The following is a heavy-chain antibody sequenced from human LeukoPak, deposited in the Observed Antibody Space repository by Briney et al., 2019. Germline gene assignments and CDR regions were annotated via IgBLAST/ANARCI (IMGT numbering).Heavy chain of an antibody. CDR2: IYPGDSDT. CDR3: ARIDYDSSGYYWDY. D-gene: IGHD3-22*01. Sequence: GASLQISCKGSGSIFTSYWIGWVRPLPGKGLEWMGIIYPGDSDTRYSPSFQGHVTISADNSISTAYLQWSSLKASDTAMYYCARIDYDSSGYYWDYWGQGTLVTVSS. CDR1: GSIFTSYW. J-gene: IGHJ4*02. V-gene: IGHV5-51*01.